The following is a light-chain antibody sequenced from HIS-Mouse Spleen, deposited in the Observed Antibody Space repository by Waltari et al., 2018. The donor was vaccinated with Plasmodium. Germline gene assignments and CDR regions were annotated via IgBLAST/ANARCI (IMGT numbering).Light chain of an antibody. Sequence: IQMTQPPSTLSASLGVRVTITCRARQSISSWLAWYQQKPGKAPTLLIYKASSLESGVPSRFSGSGSGTEFTLTISSLQPDDFATYYCQQYNSYSWTFGQGTKVEIK. J-gene: IGKJ1*01. V-gene: IGKV1-5*03. CDR2: KAS. CDR1: QSISSW. CDR3: QQYNSYSWT.